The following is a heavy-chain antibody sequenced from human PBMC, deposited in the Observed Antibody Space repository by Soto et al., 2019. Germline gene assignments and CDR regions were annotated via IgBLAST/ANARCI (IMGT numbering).Heavy chain of an antibody. V-gene: IGHV4-39*01. Sequence: SETLSLTCTVSGGSISSSSYYWGWIRQPPGKGLEWIGSIYYSGSTYYNPSLKSRVTISVDTSKNQFSLKLSSVTAADTAVYYCARHGEANSGYASYYYDSSGYYSGFDYWGQGTLVT. CDR2: IYYSGST. D-gene: IGHD3-22*01. CDR1: GGSISSSSYY. J-gene: IGHJ4*02. CDR3: ARHGEANSGYASYYYDSSGYYSGFDY.